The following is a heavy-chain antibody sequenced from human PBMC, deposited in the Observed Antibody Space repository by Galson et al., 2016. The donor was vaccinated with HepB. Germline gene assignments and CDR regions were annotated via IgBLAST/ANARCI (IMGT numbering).Heavy chain of an antibody. D-gene: IGHD5-18*01. J-gene: IGHJ4*02. CDR1: GFSFSNYA. CDR3: ARDPYVDTAMVTEGGGDYFDY. Sequence: SLRLSCAASGFSFSNYAMSWVRQAPGKGLEWVANIKQDGSEKYYVDSVKGRFTISRDNAKNSLYLQMNSLRAEDTAVYYCARDPYVDTAMVTEGGGDYFDYWGQGTLVTVSS. V-gene: IGHV3-7*01. CDR2: IKQDGSEK.